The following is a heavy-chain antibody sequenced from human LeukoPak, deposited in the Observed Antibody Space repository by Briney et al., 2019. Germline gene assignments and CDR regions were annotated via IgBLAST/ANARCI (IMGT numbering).Heavy chain of an antibody. D-gene: IGHD3-22*01. J-gene: IGHJ4*02. V-gene: IGHV4-59*01. Sequence: SETLSFTCTVSGGSICSYYWSWIRQSPGKGLEWIGYIYYSGSTNYNPSLKSRVTMSVDTSNNQFSLRLSSVTAADTAVYYCGREWSSGYWDYWGQGTLVTVSS. CDR3: GREWSSGYWDY. CDR1: GGSICSYY. CDR2: IYYSGST.